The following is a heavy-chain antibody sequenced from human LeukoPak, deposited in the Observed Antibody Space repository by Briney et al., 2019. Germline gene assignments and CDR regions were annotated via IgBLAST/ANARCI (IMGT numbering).Heavy chain of an antibody. Sequence: SVKVSCKASGGTFSSYAISWVRQAPGQGLEWMGRIIPILGIANYAQKFQGRVTITADKSTSTAYMGLSSLRSEDTAVYYCARSSGYYGTFDYWGQGTLVTVSS. D-gene: IGHD3-22*01. CDR2: IIPILGIA. CDR1: GGTFSSYA. CDR3: ARSSGYYGTFDY. V-gene: IGHV1-69*04. J-gene: IGHJ4*02.